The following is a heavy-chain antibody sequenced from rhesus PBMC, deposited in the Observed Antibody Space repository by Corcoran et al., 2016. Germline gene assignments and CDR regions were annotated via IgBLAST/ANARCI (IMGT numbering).Heavy chain of an antibody. V-gene: IGHV3S5*01. CDR3: ARLYSGSWNVLDY. CDR1: GFTFSSYG. CDR2: INGGGGRQ. Sequence: ELQLVETGGGLVQPGGSLTLSCAASGFTFSSYGMSWVRQAPGTGLEWVSAINGGGGRQYYADSVKGRFTISRDNSKNTLSLQMNSLRAEDTAVYYCARLYSGSWNVLDYWGQGVLVTVSS. D-gene: IGHD6-25*01. J-gene: IGHJ4*01.